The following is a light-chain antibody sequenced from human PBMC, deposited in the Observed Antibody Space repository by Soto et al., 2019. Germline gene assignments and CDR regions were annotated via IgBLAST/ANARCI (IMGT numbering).Light chain of an antibody. J-gene: IGLJ1*01. CDR1: SSNIGINF. CDR3: SSYTSSSTLYV. CDR2: MND. V-gene: IGLV1-47*01. Sequence: QSVLTQPPSASGAPGQRVTISCSGSSSNIGINFVYWYQQFPGTAPKLLMSMNDQRPSGVPDRFSGSKSGTSASLAISGLRSEDEADYYCSSYTSSSTLYVFGTGTKLTVL.